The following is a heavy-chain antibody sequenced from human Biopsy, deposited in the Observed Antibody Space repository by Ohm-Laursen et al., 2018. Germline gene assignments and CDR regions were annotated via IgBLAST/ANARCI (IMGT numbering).Heavy chain of an antibody. Sequence: SLRLSCAASGFTFSNFNMNWFRQAPGQGLEWVSYISSSSESIYYADSVRGRFTVSRDNAQNSMYLQMNSLRADDTAVYYCATDDYSGDSASWGQGTLVTVSS. J-gene: IGHJ5*02. V-gene: IGHV3-48*01. CDR2: ISSSSESI. CDR1: GFTFSNFN. D-gene: IGHD4-23*01. CDR3: ATDDYSGDSAS.